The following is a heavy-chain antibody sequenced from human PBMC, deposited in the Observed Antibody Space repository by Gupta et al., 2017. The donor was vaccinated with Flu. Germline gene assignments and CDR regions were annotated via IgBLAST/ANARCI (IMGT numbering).Heavy chain of an antibody. V-gene: IGHV3-30-3*01. J-gene: IGHJ6*03. Sequence: MNWVRQAPGKGMEWVAVIYYDGSNQYYADSVKGRFTISRDNSKNTLYLQMDSLRSDDTAVYYCARDGDSGGSYYAFFYMDVWGNGTRVTVSS. D-gene: IGHD6-19*01. CDR3: ARDGDSGGSYYAFFYMDV. CDR2: IYYDGSNQ.